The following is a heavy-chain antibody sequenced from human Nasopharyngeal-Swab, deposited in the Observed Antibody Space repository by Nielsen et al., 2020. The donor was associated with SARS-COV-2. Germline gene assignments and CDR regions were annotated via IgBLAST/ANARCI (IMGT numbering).Heavy chain of an antibody. CDR2: ISSSSSYI. Sequence: GGSLRLSCAASGFTFSSYSMNWVRQAPGKGLEWVSSISSSSSYIYYADSVKGRFTISRDNAKNLLYLQMNSLRAEDTAVYYCASERSSRLGEGTFDYWGQGTLVTVSS. CDR3: ASERSSRLGEGTFDY. V-gene: IGHV3-21*01. CDR1: GFTFSSYS. D-gene: IGHD3-16*01. J-gene: IGHJ4*02.